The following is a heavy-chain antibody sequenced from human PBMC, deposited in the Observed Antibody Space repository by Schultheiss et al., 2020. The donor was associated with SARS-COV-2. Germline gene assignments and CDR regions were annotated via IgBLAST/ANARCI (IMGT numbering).Heavy chain of an antibody. CDR3: ARDIDAARILIYYYGMDV. D-gene: IGHD6-6*01. V-gene: IGHV3-33*08. CDR2: IWYDGSNK. Sequence: GESLKISCAASGFTFSSYAMSWVRQAPGKGLEWVAVIWYDGSNKYYADSVKGRFTISRDNSKNTLYLQMNSLRAEDTAVYYCARDIDAARILIYYYGMDVWGQGTTVTVSS. J-gene: IGHJ6*02. CDR1: GFTFSSYA.